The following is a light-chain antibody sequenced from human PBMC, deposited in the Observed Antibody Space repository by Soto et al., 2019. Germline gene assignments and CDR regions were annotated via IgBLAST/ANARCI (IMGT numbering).Light chain of an antibody. CDR2: ADN. V-gene: IGLV1-51*01. Sequence: QSVLTQPPSVSAAPGQKVTISCSGSSSNLGSNYVSWYQQFPRTAPKLLIYADNKRPSGIPDRFSGSKSGTSATLGITGLQTGDEAEYYCGAWVSSLSVVLFGGGTKLTVL. CDR1: SSNLGSNY. CDR3: GAWVSSLSVVL. J-gene: IGLJ2*01.